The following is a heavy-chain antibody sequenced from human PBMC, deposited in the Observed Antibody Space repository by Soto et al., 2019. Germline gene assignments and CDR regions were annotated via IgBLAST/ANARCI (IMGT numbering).Heavy chain of an antibody. V-gene: IGHV1-69*06. J-gene: IGHJ4*02. CDR2: IIPIFGTA. CDR3: ARKTLYCSGGSLYQTTSQCYFDY. D-gene: IGHD2-15*01. CDR1: GGTFSSYA. Sequence: QVQLVQSGAEVKKPGSSVKVSCKASGGTFSSYAISWVRQAPGQGLEWMGGIIPIFGTANYAQKFQGRVTITADKSTSTAYMELSSLRSEDTAVYYCARKTLYCSGGSLYQTTSQCYFDYWCQGTLVTVSS.